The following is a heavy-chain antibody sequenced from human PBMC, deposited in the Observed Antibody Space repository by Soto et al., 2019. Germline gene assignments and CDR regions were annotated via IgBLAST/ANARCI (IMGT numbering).Heavy chain of an antibody. J-gene: IGHJ6*01. Sequence: WGSLPLSCEFSGFTFSSHGMGWVGQAPGKGLEWVAGTSYDGTNKYYARSVQGRFTISRENSMKTLYLQMNSLRTEDTAVYYCAKDLSGARWYYDALDVGGQGTTVTVSS. D-gene: IGHD2-15*01. CDR1: GFTFSSHG. CDR3: AKDLSGARWYYDALDV. CDR2: TSYDGTNK. V-gene: IGHV3-30*18.